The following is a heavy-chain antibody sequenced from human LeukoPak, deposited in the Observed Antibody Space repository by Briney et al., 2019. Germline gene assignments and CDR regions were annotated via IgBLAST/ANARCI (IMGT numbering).Heavy chain of an antibody. D-gene: IGHD1-20*01. V-gene: IGHV1-2*02. CDR1: GYTFTGYY. CDR3: ARGPTLTGTNDY. CDR2: INPNSGGT. Sequence: ASVKVSCKASGYTFTGYYMHWVRQAPGQGLEWMGWINPNSGGTNYAQKFQGRVTMIRDTSISTAYMELSRLRSDDTAVYYCARGPTLTGTNDYWGQGTLVTVSS. J-gene: IGHJ4*02.